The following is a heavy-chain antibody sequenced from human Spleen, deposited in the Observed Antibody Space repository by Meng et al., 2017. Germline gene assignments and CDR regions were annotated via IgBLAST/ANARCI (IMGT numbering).Heavy chain of an antibody. J-gene: IGHJ4*02. CDR3: ARGRGDGYGDFFVY. Sequence: KVSCKGSGYSFTSYWIGWVRQRPGKGLEWMGIIYPGDSDTRYSPSFQGHVTNPADKAISTAYLQWGSLKASDTAMYYCARGRGDGYGDFFVYWGQGTRVTGYS. CDR1: GYSFTSYW. D-gene: IGHD5-24*01. V-gene: IGHV5-51*01. CDR2: IYPGDSDT.